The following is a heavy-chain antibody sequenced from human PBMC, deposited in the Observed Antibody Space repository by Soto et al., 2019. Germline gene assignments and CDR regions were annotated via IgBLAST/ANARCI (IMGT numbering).Heavy chain of an antibody. V-gene: IGHV4-39*01. CDR1: DGNIVSSTYH. J-gene: IGHJ4*02. D-gene: IGHD3-10*01. Sequence: VSDGNIVSSTYHCIWIRQPPGKGLEWLSSIYYSGYTYYNPSLKSRVTISVDSSKSQFSLKLRSVTAADTAVYYCARQRRKFGELLYYFEYWGQGALVTVSS. CDR2: IYYSGYT. CDR3: ARQRRKFGELLYYFEY.